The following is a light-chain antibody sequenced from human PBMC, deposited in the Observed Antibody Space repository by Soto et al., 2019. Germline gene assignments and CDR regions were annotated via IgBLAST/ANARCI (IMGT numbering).Light chain of an antibody. V-gene: IGKV2-28*01. CDR3: MQALQTPWT. CDR1: QSVLNSDGYNR. Sequence: DIVMTQSPLSLPVTPGESASISCRSSQSVLNSDGYNRMDWYLQKPGRSPQLLIYLGSNRASGVPDRFSVSGSGTDFTLTISRVEPEDVGVYYCMQALQTPWTFGQGTKVEIK. J-gene: IGKJ1*01. CDR2: LGS.